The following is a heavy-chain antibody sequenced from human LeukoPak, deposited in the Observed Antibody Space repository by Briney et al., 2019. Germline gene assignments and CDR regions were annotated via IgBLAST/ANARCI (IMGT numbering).Heavy chain of an antibody. D-gene: IGHD5-12*01. CDR1: GGSLSTYR. CDR2: IYYIGST. J-gene: IGHJ4*02. Sequence: SETLSLTCTVSGGSLSTYRWSWIRQPPGKGLEWIGYIYYIGSTNYNPSLKSRVTMSLDRSSNRFSLKLSSVTAADTAVYYCARHPFSGHGRAYYFDYWGQGALVTVSS. V-gene: IGHV4-59*08. CDR3: ARHPFSGHGRAYYFDY.